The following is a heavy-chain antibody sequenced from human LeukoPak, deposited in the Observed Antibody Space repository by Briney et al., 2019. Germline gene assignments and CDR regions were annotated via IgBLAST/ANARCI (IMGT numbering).Heavy chain of an antibody. Sequence: PSETLSLTCTVSGGSISSYYWSWIRQPAGKGLEWIGRIYTSGSTNYNPSLKSRVTISVDTSKNQFSLKLSSVTAADTAVYYCALGEMATIYFDYWGQGTLVTVSS. CDR3: ALGEMATIYFDY. J-gene: IGHJ4*02. CDR2: IYTSGST. CDR1: GGSISSYY. V-gene: IGHV4-4*07. D-gene: IGHD5-24*01.